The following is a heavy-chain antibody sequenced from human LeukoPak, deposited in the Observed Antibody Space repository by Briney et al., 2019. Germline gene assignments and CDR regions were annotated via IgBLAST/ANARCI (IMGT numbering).Heavy chain of an antibody. V-gene: IGHV3-23*01. D-gene: IGHD2-15*01. CDR1: GFTFSSYA. CDR2: ISGSGGST. CDR3: AKEVVVDYYFDY. Sequence: SGGSLRLSCAASGFTFSSYAMSWVRQAPGKGLEWVSAISGSGGSTYYADSVKGRFTISRDNSKNTLYLQMNSLRAEDTAAYYCAKEVVVDYYFDYWGQGTLVTVSS. J-gene: IGHJ4*02.